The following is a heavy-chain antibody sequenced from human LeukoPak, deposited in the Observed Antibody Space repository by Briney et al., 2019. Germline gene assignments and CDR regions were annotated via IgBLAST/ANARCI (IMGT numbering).Heavy chain of an antibody. CDR1: GYTFTSYY. J-gene: IGHJ6*03. CDR3: ARNIYYMDV. CDR2: ISAYNGNT. D-gene: IGHD2/OR15-2a*01. Sequence: ASVKVSCKASGYTFTSYYIYWVRQAPGQGLEWMGWISAYNGNTNYAQKLQGRVTMTTDTSTSTAYMELSSLRSEDTAVYYCARNIYYMDVWGKGTTVTISS. V-gene: IGHV1-18*04.